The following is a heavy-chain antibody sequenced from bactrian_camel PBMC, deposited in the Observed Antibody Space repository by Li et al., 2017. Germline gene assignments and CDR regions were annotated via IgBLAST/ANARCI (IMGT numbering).Heavy chain of an antibody. CDR1: GYTYNRYC. Sequence: PLVESGGGLVQPGGSLRLSCVASGYTYNRYCMAWFRQAPGKERERVAMIDSLDRTTYADSVKGRFTISRDNAKSTLYLQLNSLKTEDTAMYYCAKPGGGTWFWEIHYWGQGTQVTVS. CDR3: AKPGGGTWFWEIHY. CDR2: IDSLDRT. J-gene: IGHJ4*01. D-gene: IGHD1*01. V-gene: IGHV3S67*01.